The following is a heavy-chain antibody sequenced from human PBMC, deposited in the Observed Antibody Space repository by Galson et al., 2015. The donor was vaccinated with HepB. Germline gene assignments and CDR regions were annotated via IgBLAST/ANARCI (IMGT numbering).Heavy chain of an antibody. D-gene: IGHD2-2*01. CDR2: ISGSGGST. CDR3: ARQYIVVVPAALDY. CDR1: GFTFSSYA. V-gene: IGHV3-23*01. Sequence: SLRLSCAASGFTFSSYAMSWVRQAPGKGLEWVSAISGSGGSTYYADSVKGQSTISRDNAKNSLYLQMNSLRAEDTAVYYCARQYIVVVPAALDYWGQGTLVTVSS. J-gene: IGHJ4*02.